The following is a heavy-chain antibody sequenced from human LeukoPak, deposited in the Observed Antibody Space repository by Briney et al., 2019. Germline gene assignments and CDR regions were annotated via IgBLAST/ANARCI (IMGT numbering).Heavy chain of an antibody. CDR1: GLTFSSYA. CDR3: ARDRSGTGPAVLYYFDY. CDR2: ISYDGSNK. J-gene: IGHJ4*02. V-gene: IGHV3-30*04. Sequence: GGSLKLSCAAAGLTFSSYAMHWVRQAPDKGLEWVAVISYDGSNKYYADSVKGRFTMSRDNSKNTLFLQMNSLRAEDTAVYYCARDRSGTGPAVLYYFDYWGQGTLVTVSS. D-gene: IGHD1-26*01.